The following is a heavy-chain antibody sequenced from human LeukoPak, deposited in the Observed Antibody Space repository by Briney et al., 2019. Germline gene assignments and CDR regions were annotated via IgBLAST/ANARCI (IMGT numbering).Heavy chain of an antibody. Sequence: EASVKVSCKASGYTFTGFHMHWVRQAPGQGLEWMGWINPNSGGTNYAQKFQGRVTMTRDTSISTAYMELSRLRSDDTAVYYCARDWDYYGSGTYQGSDYWGQGTLVTVSS. V-gene: IGHV1-2*02. CDR3: ARDWDYYGSGTYQGSDY. CDR1: GYTFTGFH. D-gene: IGHD3-10*01. J-gene: IGHJ4*02. CDR2: INPNSGGT.